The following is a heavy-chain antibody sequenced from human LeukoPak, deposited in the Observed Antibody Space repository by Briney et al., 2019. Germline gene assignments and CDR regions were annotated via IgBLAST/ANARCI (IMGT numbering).Heavy chain of an antibody. CDR2: ISAYNGNT. CDR3: ARDRLVVVVAAIMGAFDI. CDR1: GYTFTSYG. D-gene: IGHD2-15*01. J-gene: IGHJ3*02. V-gene: IGHV1-18*01. Sequence: GASVKVSCKASGYTFTSYGISWVRQAPGQGLEWMGWISAYNGNTNYAQKLQGRVTMTTDTSTSTDYMELRSLRSDDTAVYYCARDRLVVVVAAIMGAFDIWGQGTMVTVSS.